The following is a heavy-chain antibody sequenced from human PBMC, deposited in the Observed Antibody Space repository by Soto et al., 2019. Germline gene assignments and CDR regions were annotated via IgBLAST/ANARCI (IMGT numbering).Heavy chain of an antibody. Sequence: GGSLRLSCAASGFTFSSYSMNWVRQAPGKGLEWVAVIWYDGSNKYYADSVKGRFTISRDNSKNTLYLQMNSLRAEDTAVYYCARGNYGDYFDAFDIWGQGTMVTVSS. CDR2: IWYDGSNK. J-gene: IGHJ3*02. V-gene: IGHV3-33*08. CDR3: ARGNYGDYFDAFDI. D-gene: IGHD4-17*01. CDR1: GFTFSSYS.